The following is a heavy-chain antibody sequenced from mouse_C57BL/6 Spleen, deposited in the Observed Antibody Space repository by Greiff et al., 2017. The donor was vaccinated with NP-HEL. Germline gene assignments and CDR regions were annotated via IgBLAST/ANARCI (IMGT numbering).Heavy chain of an antibody. CDR2: IYPGGGYT. J-gene: IGHJ1*03. CDR1: GYTFTNYW. Sequence: QVHVKQSGAELVRPGTSVKMSCKASGYTFTNYWIGWAKQRPGHGLEWIGDIYPGGGYTNYNEKFKGKATLTADKSSSTAYMQFSSLTYEDSAIYYCARSGGDYYGSSSWYFDVWGTGTTVTVSS. CDR3: ARSGGDYYGSSSWYFDV. V-gene: IGHV1-63*01. D-gene: IGHD1-1*01.